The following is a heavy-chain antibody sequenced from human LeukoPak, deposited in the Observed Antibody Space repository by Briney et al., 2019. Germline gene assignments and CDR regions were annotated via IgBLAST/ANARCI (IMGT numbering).Heavy chain of an antibody. J-gene: IGHJ5*02. Sequence: TPSETLSLTCTAPGGSISSYYWYWIRQPPGKGLQCIGYIYYSGSTKYNPSHKSRVTISVDTSKNQFSLKLSSVTAADTAVYYCARGEYSSGWYDHWGQGTLVTVSS. D-gene: IGHD6-19*01. CDR1: GGSISSYY. CDR3: ARGEYSSGWYDH. V-gene: IGHV4-59*01. CDR2: IYYSGST.